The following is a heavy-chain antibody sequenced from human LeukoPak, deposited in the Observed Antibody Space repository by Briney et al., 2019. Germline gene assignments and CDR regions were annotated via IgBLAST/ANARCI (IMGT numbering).Heavy chain of an antibody. CDR1: GGSISTYY. CDR2: IYYSGNT. V-gene: IGHV4-59*01. CDR3: ARGPQLERGRVDY. J-gene: IGHJ4*02. D-gene: IGHD1-1*01. Sequence: PSETLSLTCTVSGGSISTYYWTWIRQPPGEGLEWIGYIYYSGNTNYNPSLKSRATISVDTSKNQFSLTLTSVTPADTAVYYCARGPQLERGRVDYWGQGTLVTVSS.